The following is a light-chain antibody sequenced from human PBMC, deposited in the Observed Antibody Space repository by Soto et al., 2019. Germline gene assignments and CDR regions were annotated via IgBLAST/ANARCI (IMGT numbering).Light chain of an antibody. J-gene: IGKJ1*01. CDR3: LQHNSDPRT. Sequence: DIQMTQSPSSLSASVGDRVTITCRASQGMRKDLGWYQQKPGKAPKRLIYGASTLQSGVPSRFSGSGSGTEFTLTISSLLPEDFATYYCLQHNSDPRTFGQGTKVEMK. CDR2: GAS. V-gene: IGKV1-17*01. CDR1: QGMRKD.